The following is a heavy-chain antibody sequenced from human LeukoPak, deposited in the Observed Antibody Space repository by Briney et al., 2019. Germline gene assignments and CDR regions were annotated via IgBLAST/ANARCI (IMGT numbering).Heavy chain of an antibody. D-gene: IGHD2-2*02. J-gene: IGHJ4*02. V-gene: IGHV3-33*01. CDR2: IWYDGSKN. Sequence: GMSLRLSCAASGFTFRNYGMHWVRQAPGKGLEWVAIIWYDGSKNYYADSVKGRFTISRDNFNNTLYLQMNSLRAEDTALYYCARAPYTTGRSFYFDSWGQGTLVTVSS. CDR3: ARAPYTTGRSFYFDS. CDR1: GFTFRNYG.